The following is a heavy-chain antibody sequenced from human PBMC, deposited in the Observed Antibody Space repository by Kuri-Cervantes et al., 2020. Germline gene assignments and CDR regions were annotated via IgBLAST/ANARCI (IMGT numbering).Heavy chain of an antibody. V-gene: IGHV3-23*01. CDR3: AREGDNYGDYEFDY. J-gene: IGHJ4*02. CDR2: ISGSGGST. D-gene: IGHD4-17*01. Sequence: GESLKISCAASGFTFSSYAMSWVRQAPGKGLEWVSAISGSGGSTYYADSVKGRFTISRDNSKNTLYLQMNSLRAEDTAVYYCAREGDNYGDYEFDYWGQGTLVTVSS. CDR1: GFTFSSYA.